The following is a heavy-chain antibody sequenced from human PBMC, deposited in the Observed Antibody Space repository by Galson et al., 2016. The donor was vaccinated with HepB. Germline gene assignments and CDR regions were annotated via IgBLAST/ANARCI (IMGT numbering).Heavy chain of an antibody. CDR3: VKGVDDVVDINWFDP. V-gene: IGHV3-30*18. J-gene: IGHJ5*02. D-gene: IGHD2-2*03. Sequence: RLSCAGSGFNFGKYGIHWVRQAPGKGLEWLALISYDGSNTHYADSVKGRFTISRDNSKNTVYLQMNSLRDEDTSIYHCVKGVDDVVDINWFDPWGQGTLVIASS. CDR2: ISYDGSNT. CDR1: GFNFGKYG.